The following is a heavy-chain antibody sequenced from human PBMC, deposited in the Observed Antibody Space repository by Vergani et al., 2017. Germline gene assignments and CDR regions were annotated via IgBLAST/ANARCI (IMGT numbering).Heavy chain of an antibody. CDR1: GGTFGSHT. CDR3: AGYGSGSYYYYGMDV. D-gene: IGHD3-10*01. CDR2: VIPILGIA. J-gene: IGHJ6*02. Sequence: QVQLEQSGAEVKKPGSSVTVSCRASGGTFGSHTISWVRQAPGQGLEWVGRVIPILGIANYAQKFQGRVTITADKSTSTAYMELSSLRSEDTAVYYCAGYGSGSYYYYGMDVWGQGTTVTVSS. V-gene: IGHV1-69*02.